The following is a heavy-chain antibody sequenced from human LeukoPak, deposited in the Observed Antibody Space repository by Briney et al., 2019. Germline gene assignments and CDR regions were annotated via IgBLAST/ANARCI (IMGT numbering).Heavy chain of an antibody. D-gene: IGHD3-22*01. V-gene: IGHV3-20*04. CDR2: INWNGNTI. CDR1: GFIFDDYD. Sequence: GGSLRLSCAASGFIFDDYDMNWVRHAPGKGLEWVSHINWNGNTIGYGDSVKGRFTISRDNAKNSLYLQMNSLRAEDTAFYYCARGLMGGYPYFDYWGQGTLVTVSS. CDR3: ARGLMGGYPYFDY. J-gene: IGHJ4*02.